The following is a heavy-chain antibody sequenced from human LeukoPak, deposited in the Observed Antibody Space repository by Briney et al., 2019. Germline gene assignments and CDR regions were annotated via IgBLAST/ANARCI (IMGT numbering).Heavy chain of an antibody. CDR1: GFTFNSYW. J-gene: IGHJ3*01. V-gene: IGHV3-7*04. Sequence: PGGSLRLSCAVSGFTFNSYWMSWVRQAPGKGLECVANIKPDGSEKYCIDSVKGRFTVSRDNAKNSLYLQMNSLRAGDTAVYYCARGDFWSGDYTDAFDVWGQGTMVTVSS. D-gene: IGHD3-3*01. CDR3: ARGDFWSGDYTDAFDV. CDR2: IKPDGSEK.